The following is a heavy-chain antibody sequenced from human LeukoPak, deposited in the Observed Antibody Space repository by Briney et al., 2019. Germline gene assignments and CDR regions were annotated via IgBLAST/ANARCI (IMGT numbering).Heavy chain of an antibody. D-gene: IGHD4-11*01. V-gene: IGHV4-34*01. CDR2: INHSGST. Sequence: PSETLSLTCAVYGGSFSGYYWSWIRQPPGKGLEWIGEINHSGSTNYNPSLKSRVTISVDTSKNQFSLKLSSVTAADTAVYYCARGHSNSLRPHFDYWGQGTLVTVSS. CDR3: ARGHSNSLRPHFDY. CDR1: GGSFSGYY. J-gene: IGHJ4*02.